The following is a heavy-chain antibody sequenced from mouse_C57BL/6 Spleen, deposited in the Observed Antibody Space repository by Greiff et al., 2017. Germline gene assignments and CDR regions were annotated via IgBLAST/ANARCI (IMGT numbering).Heavy chain of an antibody. D-gene: IGHD1-1*01. V-gene: IGHV5-6*01. CDR3: ARHYYGFDY. J-gene: IGHJ2*01. CDR2: ISSGGSYT. CDR1: GFTFSSYG. Sequence: EVQLVESGGDLVKPGGSLKLSCAASGFTFSSYGMSWVRQTPDKRLEWVATISSGGSYTYYPDSVKGRFSISRDNAKNTLYLQMGSLKSEDTAMYYCARHYYGFDYWGQGTTLTVSS.